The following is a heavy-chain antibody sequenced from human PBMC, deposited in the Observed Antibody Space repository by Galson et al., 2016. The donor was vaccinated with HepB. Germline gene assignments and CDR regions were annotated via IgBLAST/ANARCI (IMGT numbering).Heavy chain of an antibody. CDR3: ARDVITGTTGWFDS. D-gene: IGHD1-7*01. V-gene: IGHV3-21*01. CDR2: ISSRKTYI. CDR1: GLTFSSYG. J-gene: IGHJ5*01. Sequence: SLRLSCAASGLTFSSYGMHWVRQAPGKGLEWVSSISSRKTYIYYADPVKGRFTISRDNAKKSLYLQMNSLRVEDTAVYYCARDVITGTTGWFDSWGQGTLVTVSS.